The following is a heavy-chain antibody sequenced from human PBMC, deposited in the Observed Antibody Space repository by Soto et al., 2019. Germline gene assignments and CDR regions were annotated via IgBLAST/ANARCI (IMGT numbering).Heavy chain of an antibody. D-gene: IGHD3-22*01. J-gene: IGHJ4*02. CDR2: IWYDGSNK. V-gene: IGHV3-33*06. CDR3: AKSRYSDSSGDFYDY. Sequence: GGSLRLSCAASGFTFSSYGMHWVRQAPGKGLEWVAVIWYDGSNKYYADSVKGRFTISRDNSKNTLYLQMNSLRAEDTAVYYCAKSRYSDSSGDFYDYWGQGTLVTVSS. CDR1: GFTFSSYG.